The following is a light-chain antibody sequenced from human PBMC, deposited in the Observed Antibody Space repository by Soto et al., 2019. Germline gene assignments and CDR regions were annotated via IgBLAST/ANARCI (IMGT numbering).Light chain of an antibody. CDR3: QQRSSWFT. J-gene: IGKJ2*01. V-gene: IGKV3-11*01. CDR1: QSVSNY. CDR2: NAS. Sequence: EIVLTQSPATLSLSPGEKATLSCRASQSVSNYLAWYQQKPGQTPRLLIYNASNRATGIPARFSGSGSGTDVTLTISSLEPEDFAVYYCQQRSSWFTFGQGTKLESK.